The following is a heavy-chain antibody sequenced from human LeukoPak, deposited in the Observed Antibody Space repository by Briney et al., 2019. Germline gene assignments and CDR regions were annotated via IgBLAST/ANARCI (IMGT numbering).Heavy chain of an antibody. CDR1: GGSISSSSYY. V-gene: IGHV4-39*01. CDR2: IYYSGST. D-gene: IGHD1-26*01. Sequence: PSETLSLTCTVSGGSISSSSYYWGWIRQPPGKGLEWIGSIYYSGSTYYNPSLKSRVTISVDTSKNQFSLKLSSVTAADTAVYYCARCGHSDWFDPWGQGTLVTVSS. CDR3: ARCGHSDWFDP. J-gene: IGHJ5*02.